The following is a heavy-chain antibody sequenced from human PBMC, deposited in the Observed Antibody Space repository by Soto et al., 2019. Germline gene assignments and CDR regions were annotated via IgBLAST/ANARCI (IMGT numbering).Heavy chain of an antibody. V-gene: IGHV5-10-1*01. D-gene: IGHD1-26*01. CDR1: DKIFDTYW. CDR2: IDPSDSYT. CDR3: GRDFGSGHAGV. J-gene: IGHJ1*01. Sequence: PGESLKISCQTSDKIFDTYWITWVRQRPGRGLEWVGRIDPSDSYTTYNPSLKGHVILSVDKSMNTAYVQWTSLRASDTAMYFCGRDFGSGHAGVWGQGTLVTVSS.